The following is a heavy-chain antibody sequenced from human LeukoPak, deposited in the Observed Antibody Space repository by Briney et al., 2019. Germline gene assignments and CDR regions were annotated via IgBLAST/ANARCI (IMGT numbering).Heavy chain of an antibody. CDR1: GYTFTSFG. D-gene: IGHD2-2*01. J-gene: IGHJ3*02. Sequence: ASVKVSCKASGYTFTSFGISWVRQAPGQGLEWMGWIYAYNGNTNYAQKLQGRVTMTTDTSTSTAYMELRSLRSDDTAVYYCARDCSSTSCYSWDAFDIWGQGTMVTVSS. CDR2: IYAYNGNT. V-gene: IGHV1-18*01. CDR3: ARDCSSTSCYSWDAFDI.